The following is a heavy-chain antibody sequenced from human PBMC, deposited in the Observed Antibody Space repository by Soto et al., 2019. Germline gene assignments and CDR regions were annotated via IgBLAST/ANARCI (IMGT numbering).Heavy chain of an antibody. J-gene: IGHJ6*03. V-gene: IGHV1-2*04. CDR1: GYTFTGYY. CDR3: ARGGGVGGSSTCWIEYYYYYMDV. Sequence: GASVKVSCKASGYTFTGYYMHWVRQAPGQGLEWMGWINPNSGGTNYAQKFQGWVTMTRDTSISTAYMELSRLRSDDTAVYYCARGGGVGGSSTCWIEYYYYYMDVWGKGTTVPVSS. CDR2: INPNSGGT. D-gene: IGHD2-2*01.